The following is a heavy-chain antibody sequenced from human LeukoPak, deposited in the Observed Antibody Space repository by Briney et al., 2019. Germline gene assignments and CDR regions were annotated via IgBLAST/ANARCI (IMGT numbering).Heavy chain of an antibody. Sequence: GGSLRLSCAASGFTFSSCSMNWVCRAPGKGLDWLGNINPDGSRINYVDSVKGRFTFSRDNAKNSLFLQMNSLRAEDTAVFYCARDSGYNAFDIWGQGTMVTVSS. CDR3: ARDSGYNAFDI. CDR2: INPDGSRI. V-gene: IGHV3-7*01. J-gene: IGHJ3*02. CDR1: GFTFSSCS. D-gene: IGHD5-12*01.